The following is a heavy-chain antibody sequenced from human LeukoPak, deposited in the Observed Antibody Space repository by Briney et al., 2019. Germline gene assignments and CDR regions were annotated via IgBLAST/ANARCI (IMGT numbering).Heavy chain of an antibody. V-gene: IGHV4-59*01. CDR2: IYHSGST. D-gene: IGHD6-13*01. Sequence: SETLSLTCTVSGGSISSYYWSWIRQPPGKGLEWIGYIYHSGSTSYSPSLKSRVTISVDTSKNQFSLKLSSVTAADTAVYYCARRVYSTSWSYYFDYWGQGTLVTVSS. J-gene: IGHJ4*02. CDR3: ARRVYSTSWSYYFDY. CDR1: GGSISSYY.